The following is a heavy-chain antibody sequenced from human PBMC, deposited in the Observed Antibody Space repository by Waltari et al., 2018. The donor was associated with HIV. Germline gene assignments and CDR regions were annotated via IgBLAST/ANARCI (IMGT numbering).Heavy chain of an antibody. Sequence: QVQLVQSGAEVKKPGASVKVSCKASGYTFTSYGISWVRQAPGQGLEWMGWIGAYNVNTSYAQKLQGRVTMTTDTSTSTAYMELRSLRADDTAVYYCAGVDYDSSGSNWFDPWGQGALVTVSS. D-gene: IGHD3-22*01. J-gene: IGHJ5*02. CDR1: GYTFTSYG. CDR3: AGVDYDSSGSNWFDP. V-gene: IGHV1-18*01. CDR2: IGAYNVNT.